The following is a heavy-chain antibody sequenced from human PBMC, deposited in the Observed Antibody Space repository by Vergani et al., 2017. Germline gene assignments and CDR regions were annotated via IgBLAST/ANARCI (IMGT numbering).Heavy chain of an antibody. J-gene: IGHJ3*02. CDR2: ISYDGSNK. D-gene: IGHD3-22*01. Sequence: QVQLVESGGGVVQPGRSLRLSCAASGFTFSSYAMHWVRQAPGKGLEWVAVISYDGSNKYYADSVKGRFTISRDNSKNTLYLQMNSLRAKDTAVYYCARELSITMIVVVNRDAFDIWGQGTMVTVSS. CDR3: ARELSITMIVVVNRDAFDI. CDR1: GFTFSSYA. V-gene: IGHV3-30-3*01.